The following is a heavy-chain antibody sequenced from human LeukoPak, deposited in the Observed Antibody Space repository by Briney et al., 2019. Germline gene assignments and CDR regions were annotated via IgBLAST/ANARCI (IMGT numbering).Heavy chain of an antibody. CDR3: AKETDTAMGWDFDY. V-gene: IGHV3-21*04. CDR2: ITGSSSYI. J-gene: IGHJ4*02. CDR1: GFTFSNYN. D-gene: IGHD5-18*01. Sequence: GSLRLSCAASGFTFSNYNMNWVRQAPGKGLEWVSSITGSSSYIYYADSVKGRFTISRDNSKNTLYLQMNSLRAEDTAVYYCAKETDTAMGWDFDYWGQGTLVTVSS.